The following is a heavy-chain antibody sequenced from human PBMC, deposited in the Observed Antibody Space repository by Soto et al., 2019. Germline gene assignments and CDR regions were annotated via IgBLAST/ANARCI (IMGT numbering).Heavy chain of an antibody. CDR2: IYYSGST. CDR3: VRNYYYYGMDV. J-gene: IGHJ6*02. V-gene: IGHV4-31*03. CDR1: GGSISSGGYY. Sequence: SETLSLTCTVSGGSISSGGYYWSWIRQHPGKGLEWIGYIYYSGSTYYNPSLKSRVTISVDTSKNQFSLKLSTVTAADTAVYYCVRNYYYYGMDVWGQGTTVTVSS.